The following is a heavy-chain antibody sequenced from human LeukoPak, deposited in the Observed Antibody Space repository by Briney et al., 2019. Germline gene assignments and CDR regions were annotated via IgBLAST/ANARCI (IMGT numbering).Heavy chain of an antibody. CDR3: ARAGGYCGRISCPYYFDY. J-gene: IGHJ4*02. Sequence: ASVKVSCKASGYTFTSYDINWVRQATGQGLEWMGWMNPNSGNTGYAQKFQGRVIMTRNTYTTTAYMELSSLRSEDTAVYYCARAGGYCGRISCPYYFDYWGQGSLVAVSS. V-gene: IGHV1-8*01. D-gene: IGHD2-21*01. CDR1: GYTFTSYD. CDR2: MNPNSGNT.